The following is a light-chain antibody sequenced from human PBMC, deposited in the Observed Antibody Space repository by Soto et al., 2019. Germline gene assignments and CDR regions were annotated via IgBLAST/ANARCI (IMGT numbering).Light chain of an antibody. CDR1: QDIKSY. J-gene: IGKJ5*01. Sequence: DIQLTQTPSFLSTSVGDRVTIACRASQDIKSYLAWYQQKPGKAPKLLIYPASTLQSGVPSRFSGSGSGTEFTLTISSLQPEDFATYHCQQVNDYPITFGQGRLLEVK. CDR3: QQVNDYPIT. V-gene: IGKV1-9*01. CDR2: PAS.